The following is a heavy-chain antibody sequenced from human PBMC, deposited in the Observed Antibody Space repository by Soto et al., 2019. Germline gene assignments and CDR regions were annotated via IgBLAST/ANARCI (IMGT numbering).Heavy chain of an antibody. J-gene: IGHJ4*02. V-gene: IGHV3-23*01. CDR2: ISGSGGST. Sequence: GGSLRLSCAASGFTFSSYAMSWVRQAPGKGLEWVSAISGSGGSTYYEDSGKGRFTISRDNSKNTLSLQMNSLRAEDTAVYYCAKDVDWNYSSDYWGQGTLVTVSS. CDR3: AKDVDWNYSSDY. CDR1: GFTFSSYA. D-gene: IGHD1-7*01.